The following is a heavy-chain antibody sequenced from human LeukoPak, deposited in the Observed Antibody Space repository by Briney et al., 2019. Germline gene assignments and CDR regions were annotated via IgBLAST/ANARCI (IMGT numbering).Heavy chain of an antibody. D-gene: IGHD7-27*01. J-gene: IGHJ4*02. CDR1: GFPFNYYS. CDR2: ITIDGSTA. V-gene: IGHV3-48*01. Sequence: GGSLRLSCAASGFPFNYYSFNWVRQAPGKGLEWIAYITIDGSTAWYADSVEGRFTISRDNAKSSLYLQMNSLRVEDTALYYCARDHDWGFDYWGQGILVTVSS. CDR3: ARDHDWGFDY.